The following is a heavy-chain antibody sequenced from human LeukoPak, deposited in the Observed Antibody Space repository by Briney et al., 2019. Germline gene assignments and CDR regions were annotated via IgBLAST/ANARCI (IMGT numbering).Heavy chain of an antibody. CDR3: ARDSFETDIDY. CDR2: IKEDGSEK. D-gene: IGHD1-14*01. Sequence: TGXSLRLSCAVSGFTFSTYWMSWVRQAQGKGLEWVGNIKEDGSEKYYVDSMKGRFTISRDNAKNSLYLQMNSLRVEDTAVYYCARDSFETDIDYWGQGTLVTVSS. J-gene: IGHJ4*02. V-gene: IGHV3-7*01. CDR1: GFTFSTYW.